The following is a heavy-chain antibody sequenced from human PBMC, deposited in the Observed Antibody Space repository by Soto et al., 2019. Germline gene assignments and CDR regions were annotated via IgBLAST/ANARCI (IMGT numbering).Heavy chain of an antibody. Sequence: QVQLVQSRAEVKNPGASVKVSCKASGYSFTRYGIAWARQAPGQGLEWMGWINTYNGNTNYAQNLQGRVTLTTDTSTSTAYMELTSQRSNDTAIYYCAMVDVYVTPSPQDVWGQGTTVIVSS. CDR1: GYSFTRYG. D-gene: IGHD3-16*01. J-gene: IGHJ6*02. V-gene: IGHV1-18*01. CDR2: INTYNGNT. CDR3: AMVDVYVTPSPQDV.